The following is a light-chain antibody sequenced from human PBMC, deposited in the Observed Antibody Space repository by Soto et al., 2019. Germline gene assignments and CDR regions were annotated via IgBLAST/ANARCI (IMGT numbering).Light chain of an antibody. CDR3: QQSYTAPYT. J-gene: IGKJ3*01. CDR2: GAS. V-gene: IGKV1-39*01. CDR1: RSISNY. Sequence: DIQMTQSPSSLSASVGDAVSLTCRASRSISNYLNWYQQKPGRAPKLLISGASSLQRGVPSRFSGSGSGTTCTLTITSLKPDDFAIYFCQQSYTAPYTLGPGTKVEIK.